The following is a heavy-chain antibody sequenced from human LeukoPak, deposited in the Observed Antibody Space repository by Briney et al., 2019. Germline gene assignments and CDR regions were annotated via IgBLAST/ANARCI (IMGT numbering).Heavy chain of an antibody. Sequence: GASVTVSCKAPGGTFSRYPISWVRQAPGQGLEWMGTIIPIVGRTFYAQKFLGRVTITTDESTSTVYKALSSLRSEDTAVFYCAARFNPHDSSGYVFDSLGQGSLVTVSS. CDR2: IIPIVGRT. CDR1: GGTFSRYP. J-gene: IGHJ4*02. D-gene: IGHD3-22*01. CDR3: AARFNPHDSSGYVFDS. V-gene: IGHV1-69*05.